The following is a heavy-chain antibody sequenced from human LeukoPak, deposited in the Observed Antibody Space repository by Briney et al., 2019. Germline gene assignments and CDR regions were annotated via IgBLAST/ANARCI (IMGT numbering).Heavy chain of an antibody. Sequence: SETLSLTCSVSGASITSESYYWTWIRQPAGKGLEWIGRIYASGVTSYNPSLKTRLTMTLDTSKNQISLRLNSVTAADTAVYYCARGFWDNGDRFDYWGQGTLVPVSS. CDR2: IYASGVT. CDR3: ARGFWDNGDRFDY. V-gene: IGHV4-61*02. CDR1: GASITSESYY. J-gene: IGHJ4*02. D-gene: IGHD4-17*01.